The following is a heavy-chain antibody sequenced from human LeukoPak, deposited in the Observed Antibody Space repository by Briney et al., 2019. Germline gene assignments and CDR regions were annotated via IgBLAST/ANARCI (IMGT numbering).Heavy chain of an antibody. J-gene: IGHJ3*02. Sequence: GGSLRLSCAASGFTFSGYAMHWVRQAPGKGLEWVAVISYDGGNKYYADSVKGRFTISRDNSKNTLYLQMNSLRAEDTAVYYCARAKSYRNTVTTRVAFDIWGQGTMVTVSS. D-gene: IGHD4-11*01. V-gene: IGHV3-30-3*01. CDR3: ARAKSYRNTVTTRVAFDI. CDR1: GFTFSGYA. CDR2: ISYDGGNK.